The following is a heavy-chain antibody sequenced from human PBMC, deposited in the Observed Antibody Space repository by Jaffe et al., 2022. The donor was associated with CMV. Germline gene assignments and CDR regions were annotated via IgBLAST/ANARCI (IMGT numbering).Heavy chain of an antibody. Sequence: QLQLQESGPGLLKPSETLSLTCTVSGDSTSSRPYSWSWIRQPPGGGLEWIGNISDTGTPFYNPSLKSRITMSVDTAKNQFSLKLSSVTAADTAVYYCARLNSAWFDPWGQGTLVAVSS. V-gene: IGHV4-39*01. CDR1: GDSTSSRPYS. D-gene: IGHD4-4*01. CDR2: ISDTGTP. CDR3: ARLNSAWFDP. J-gene: IGHJ5*02.